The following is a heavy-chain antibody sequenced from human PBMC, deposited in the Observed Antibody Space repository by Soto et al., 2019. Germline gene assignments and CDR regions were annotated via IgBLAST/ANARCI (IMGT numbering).Heavy chain of an antibody. CDR1: GYSFTSYW. CDR3: ARFTVTTIWSYYYGMDV. J-gene: IGHJ6*02. V-gene: IGHV5-51*01. Sequence: PGESLKISCKGSGYSFTSYWIGWVRQMPGKGLEWMGIIYPGDSDTRYSPSFQGQVTISADKSISTAYLQWSSLKASDTAMYYCARFTVTTIWSYYYGMDVWGQGTTVTVSS. D-gene: IGHD4-17*01. CDR2: IYPGDSDT.